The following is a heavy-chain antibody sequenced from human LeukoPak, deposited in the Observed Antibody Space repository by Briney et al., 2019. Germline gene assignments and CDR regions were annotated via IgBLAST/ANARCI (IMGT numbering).Heavy chain of an antibody. D-gene: IGHD5-12*01. Sequence: GGSLRLSCAASGFTFSSYGMHWVRQAPGKGXXWVAVMWYDGSNKYYADSVKGRFTISRDNSKNTLYLQMNSLRAEDTAVYYCARDSGYDSFDYWGQGTLVTVSS. V-gene: IGHV3-33*01. CDR1: GFTFSSYG. CDR3: ARDSGYDSFDY. CDR2: MWYDGSNK. J-gene: IGHJ4*02.